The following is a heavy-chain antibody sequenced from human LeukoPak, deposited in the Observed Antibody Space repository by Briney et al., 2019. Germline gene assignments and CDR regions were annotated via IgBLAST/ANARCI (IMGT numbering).Heavy chain of an antibody. CDR2: IYTSGST. CDR1: GGSISSGSYY. J-gene: IGHJ5*02. D-gene: IGHD3-10*01. CDR3: ARGSGFGELGSSKFDP. V-gene: IGHV4-61*02. Sequence: SETLSLTCTVSGGSISSGSYYWSWIRQPAGKGLEWIGRIYTSGSTTYNPSPKSRVTISVDTSKNQFSLKLSSVTAADTAVYYCARGSGFGELGSSKFDPWGQGTLVTVSS.